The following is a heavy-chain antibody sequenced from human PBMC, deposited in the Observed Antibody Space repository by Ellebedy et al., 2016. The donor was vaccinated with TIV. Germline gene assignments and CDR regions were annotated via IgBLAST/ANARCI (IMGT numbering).Heavy chain of an antibody. CDR1: GYSFIMYW. CDR2: IDPSDPSGSYT. V-gene: IGHV5-10-1*01. D-gene: IGHD7-27*01. Sequence: GGSLRLXXRGSGYSFIMYWISWVRQMPGKGLEWMGRIDPSDPSGSYTNYSPSFQGHVTISTDKSITTAYLQWSSLKASDTAIYYCARHELGSNAAFDYWGQGTLVTVAS. CDR3: ARHELGSNAAFDY. J-gene: IGHJ4*02.